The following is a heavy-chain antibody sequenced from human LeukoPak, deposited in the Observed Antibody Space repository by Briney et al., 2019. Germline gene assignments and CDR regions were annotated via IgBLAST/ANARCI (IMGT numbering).Heavy chain of an antibody. J-gene: IGHJ5*02. CDR3: ARDAYGGNSWGWFDP. D-gene: IGHD4-23*01. Sequence: SETLSLTCAVYGGSFSGYYWSWIRQSPGKGLEWIGYIFYTGFTHYNPSLESRVTISVDTSKKQFSLRLNSVTAADTAVYYCARDAYGGNSWGWFDPWGQGTLVTVSS. V-gene: IGHV4-59*12. CDR2: IFYTGFT. CDR1: GGSFSGYY.